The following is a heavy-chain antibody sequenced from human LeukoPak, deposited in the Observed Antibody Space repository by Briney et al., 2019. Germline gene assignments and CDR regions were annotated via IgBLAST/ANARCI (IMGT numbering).Heavy chain of an antibody. CDR1: GYTFTSYG. V-gene: IGHV1-18*01. CDR2: ISTDNGNT. Sequence: ASVNVSCKASGYTFTSYGITWVRQAPGQGLEWMGWISTDNGNTNYAQKLQDRVTMTTDTSTNTAYMELRSLRSDDTAVYYCARDLRSPRGCPGNCWGQGTLVTVSS. D-gene: IGHD6-19*01. CDR3: ARDLRSPRGCPGNC. J-gene: IGHJ4*02.